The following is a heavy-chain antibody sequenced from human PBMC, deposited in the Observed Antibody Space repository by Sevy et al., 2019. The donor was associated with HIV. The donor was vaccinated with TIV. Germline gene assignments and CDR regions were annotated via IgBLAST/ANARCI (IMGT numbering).Heavy chain of an antibody. CDR2: MTPNSGGT. V-gene: IGHV1-2*02. CDR3: ARVWNSDYYDSSGPNWFDP. D-gene: IGHD3-22*01. CDR1: GYTFTGYS. J-gene: IGHJ5*02. Sequence: ASVKVSCKASGYTFTGYSMHWVRQAPGQGLEWMGWMTPNSGGTNCAQKFQGRVTMTRHTSISTAYMELSRLKFDDTAVYYCARVWNSDYYDSSGPNWFDPWGQGTLVTVSS.